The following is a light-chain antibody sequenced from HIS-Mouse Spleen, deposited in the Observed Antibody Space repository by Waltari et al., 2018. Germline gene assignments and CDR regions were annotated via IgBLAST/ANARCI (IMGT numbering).Light chain of an antibody. CDR3: QSADSSGTYWV. Sequence: SYELTQPPSVSVSPGQTARLTGPGDPLPKHYASWYQQKPGQAPVLVIYKDSERPSGIPERFSGSSSGTTVTLTISGVQAEDEADYYCQSADSSGTYWVFGGGTKLTVL. J-gene: IGLJ3*02. V-gene: IGLV3-25*03. CDR2: KDS. CDR1: PLPKHY.